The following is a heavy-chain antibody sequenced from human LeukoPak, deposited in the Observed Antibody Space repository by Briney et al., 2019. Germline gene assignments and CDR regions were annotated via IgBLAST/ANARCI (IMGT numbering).Heavy chain of an antibody. CDR2: IDEDGKTI. Sequence: GGSLRLSCAASGFTFNSYWMHWVRQAPGKGLVWVSRIDEDGKTIDYADSVKGRFTVSRDNAKNTVYLQMSSLRAEDTAVYYCARGGYGHNMDVWGEGTTVTVSS. CDR1: GFTFNSYW. J-gene: IGHJ6*03. D-gene: IGHD3-10*01. CDR3: ARGGYGHNMDV. V-gene: IGHV3-74*01.